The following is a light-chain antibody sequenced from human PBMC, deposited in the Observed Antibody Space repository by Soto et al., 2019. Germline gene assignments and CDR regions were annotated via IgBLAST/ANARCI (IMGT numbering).Light chain of an antibody. V-gene: IGLV1-40*01. CDR1: SSNIGARFD. J-gene: IGLJ3*02. CDR3: ATWDNSLSAGV. CDR2: DNN. Sequence: QSVLTQPPSVSGAPGQRVTISCTGSSSNIGARFDVHWYQQLPGTAPKLLIYDNNDRPSGVPDRFSGSKSGTSASLAITGLQAEDEADYYCATWDNSLSAGVFGGGTKLTVL.